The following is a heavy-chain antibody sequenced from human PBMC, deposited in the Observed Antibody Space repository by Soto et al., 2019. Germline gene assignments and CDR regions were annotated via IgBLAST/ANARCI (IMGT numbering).Heavy chain of an antibody. Sequence: EVQLVESGGGLGQPGGSLRLSCRDSGFTFSGDWMHWVRQAPGKGLDWVSRIDPYDTGISYADSVKGRFTISRDNAKSTLYLQMNSLRPEDTAVYYCTRETFGDRDYWGQGTLVTVSS. D-gene: IGHD4-17*01. CDR2: IDPYDTGI. CDR3: TRETFGDRDY. J-gene: IGHJ4*02. V-gene: IGHV3-74*01. CDR1: GFTFSGDW.